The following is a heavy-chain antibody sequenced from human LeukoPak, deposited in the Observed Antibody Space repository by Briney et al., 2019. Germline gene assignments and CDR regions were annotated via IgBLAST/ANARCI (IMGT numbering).Heavy chain of an antibody. V-gene: IGHV3-30-3*01. CDR3: ASAGGSSMALRFRWFDP. J-gene: IGHJ5*02. CDR1: GFTFSSYA. D-gene: IGHD6-6*01. Sequence: GGSLRLSCAASGFTFSSYAMHWVRQAPGKGLEWVAVTSFDGSEVFFADSVRGRFTISRDNSKNTLYLQMNSLSAEDTAIYYCASAGGSSMALRFRWFDPWGQGTLVTVSS. CDR2: TSFDGSEV.